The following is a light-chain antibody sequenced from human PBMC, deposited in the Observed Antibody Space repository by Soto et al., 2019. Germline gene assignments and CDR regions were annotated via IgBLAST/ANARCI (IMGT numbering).Light chain of an antibody. CDR1: SSDVGNYNL. CDR2: EVN. V-gene: IGLV2-23*02. J-gene: IGLJ3*02. CDR3: YSYAGSGTLV. Sequence: QSALTQPASVSRSPGQSIAISCIGTSSDVGNYNLVSWYQHHPGKAPKLVIYEVNKRPSGISDRFSGSKSGNTASLSISGLQAEDEADYYCYSYAGSGTLVFGGGTQLTVL.